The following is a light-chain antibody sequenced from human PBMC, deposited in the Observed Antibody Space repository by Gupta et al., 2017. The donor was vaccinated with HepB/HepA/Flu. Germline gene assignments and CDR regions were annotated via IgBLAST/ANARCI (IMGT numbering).Light chain of an antibody. CDR1: SSDVGGYNS. CDR3: SSFTRSTSTLVL. J-gene: IGLJ3*02. CDR2: DVT. Sequence: GTSSDVGGYNSVSWYQQYPGKAPKLLIYDVTARPSGISTRFSASKSGNTASLTISGLQTEDVADYFCSSFTRSTSTLVLFGGGTKVTVL. V-gene: IGLV2-14*03.